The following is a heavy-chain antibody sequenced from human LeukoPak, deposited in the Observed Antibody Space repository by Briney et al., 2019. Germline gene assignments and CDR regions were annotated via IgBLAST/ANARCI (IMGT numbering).Heavy chain of an antibody. CDR1: GGTFSSYA. CDR3: ARGQGVSGTPDY. J-gene: IGHJ4*02. CDR2: IIPILGIA. Sequence: GASVKVSCKASGGTFSSYAISWVRQAPGQGLEWMGRIIPILGIANYAQKFQGRVTITADKSTSTAYMELSSLRSEDTAVYYCARGQGVSGTPDYWGQGTLVTVSS. V-gene: IGHV1-69*04. D-gene: IGHD1-7*01.